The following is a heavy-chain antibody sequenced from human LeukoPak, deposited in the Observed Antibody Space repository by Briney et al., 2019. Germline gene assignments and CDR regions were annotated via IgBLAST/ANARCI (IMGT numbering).Heavy chain of an antibody. CDR1: GFTFSRYT. CDR3: ARRNGDYFDAFDI. V-gene: IGHV3-21*01. J-gene: IGHJ3*02. Sequence: GGSLRLSCAASGFTFSRYTVNWVRQAPGKGLEWVSSISSSSAYMYYADSVKGRFTISRDNPKDSLYLQMNGLRAEDTAVYYCARRNGDYFDAFDIWGQGTVVTVSS. CDR2: ISSSSAYM. D-gene: IGHD4-17*01.